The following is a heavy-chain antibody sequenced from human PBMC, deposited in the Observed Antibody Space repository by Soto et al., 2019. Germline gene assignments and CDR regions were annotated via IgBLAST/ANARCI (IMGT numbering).Heavy chain of an antibody. Sequence: SETLSLTCTVSGGSISSGGYYWGWIRQHPGKGLEWIGYIYYSGSTYYNPSLKSRVTISVDTSKNQFSLKLSSVTAADTAVYYCVRAPGTYRENGNFDYWGQGTLVTVSS. J-gene: IGHJ4*02. CDR2: IYYSGST. V-gene: IGHV4-31*03. D-gene: IGHD1-26*01. CDR3: VRAPGTYRENGNFDY. CDR1: GGSISSGGYY.